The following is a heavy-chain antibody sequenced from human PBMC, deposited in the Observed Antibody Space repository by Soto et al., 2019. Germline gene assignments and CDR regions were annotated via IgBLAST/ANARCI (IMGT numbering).Heavy chain of an antibody. CDR1: GGSISSYY. V-gene: IGHV4-59*01. D-gene: IGHD3-22*01. CDR3: ARTYDDSGPNSGGYGFDI. CDR2: IYNSGTT. Sequence: QVQLQESGPGLVQPSETLSLTCSVSGGSISSYYWSWIRQPPGKGLEWIAYIYNSGTTNYNPSIKSRTTISVDTSKNQFSLKLNSVTAADTAVYYCARTYDDSGPNSGGYGFDIWGQGTMVTVSS. J-gene: IGHJ3*02.